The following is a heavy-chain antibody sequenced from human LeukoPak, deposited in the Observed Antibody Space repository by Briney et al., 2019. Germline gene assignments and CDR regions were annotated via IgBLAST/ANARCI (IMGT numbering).Heavy chain of an antibody. Sequence: GGSLRLSCAASRFTFSSYEMNWVRQAPGKGLEWLSYISSSGSTTYYADSVKGRFTISRDNAKNSLYLQMNSLRAEDTAVYYCARGVTGVVTSGRLSFAYWGQGTLVTVSS. J-gene: IGHJ4*02. V-gene: IGHV3-48*03. CDR2: ISSSGSTT. CDR1: RFTFSSYE. D-gene: IGHD4-23*01. CDR3: ARGVTGVVTSGRLSFAY.